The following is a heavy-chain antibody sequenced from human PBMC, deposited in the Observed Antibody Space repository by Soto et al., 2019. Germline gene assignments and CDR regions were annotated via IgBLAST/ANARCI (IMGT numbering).Heavy chain of an antibody. J-gene: IGHJ6*02. D-gene: IGHD6-13*01. Sequence: SVKVSCKASGGTFSSYAISWVRQAPGQGLEWMGGIIPIFGTANYAQKFQGRVTITADESTSTAYMERSSLRSEDTAVYYCARDRTGIAAAVHYYYGMDVWGQGTTVTVSS. V-gene: IGHV1-69*13. CDR1: GGTFSSYA. CDR3: ARDRTGIAAAVHYYYGMDV. CDR2: IIPIFGTA.